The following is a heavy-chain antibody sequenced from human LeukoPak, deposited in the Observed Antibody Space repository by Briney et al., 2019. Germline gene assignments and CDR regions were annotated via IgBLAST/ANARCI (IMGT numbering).Heavy chain of an antibody. V-gene: IGHV3-11*01. CDR2: IRSSGSTI. CDR1: RCTFSDYY. D-gene: IGHD6-6*01. CDR3: ARERGRPDY. J-gene: IGHJ4*02. Sequence: PGGALRLSCAASRCTFSDYYMSWIRQAPGNGVEWVSYIRSSGSTIYNADSVKPRFTTSSDNAKNSLYLQTKRLRAEDTAVYYCARERGRPDYWGEGTLVTVSS.